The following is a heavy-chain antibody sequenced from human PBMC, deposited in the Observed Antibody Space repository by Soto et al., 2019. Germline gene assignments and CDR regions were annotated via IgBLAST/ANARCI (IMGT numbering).Heavy chain of an antibody. CDR1: GFTFGDYA. D-gene: IGHD3-3*01. CDR2: IRSKAYGGTT. J-gene: IGHJ4*02. Sequence: PGGSLRLSCTASGFTFGDYAMSWFRQAPGKGLEWVGFIRSKAYGGTTEYAASVKGRFTISRDDSKSIAYLQMNSLKTEDTAVYYCTRDLFGLDFWSPSDYWGQGTLVTVSS. V-gene: IGHV3-49*03. CDR3: TRDLFGLDFWSPSDY.